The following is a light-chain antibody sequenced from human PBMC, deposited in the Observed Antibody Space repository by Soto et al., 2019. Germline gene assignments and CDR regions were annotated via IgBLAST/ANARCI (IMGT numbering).Light chain of an antibody. V-gene: IGKV3-20*01. Sequence: EIVLTPSPGTLSLSPGERATLSCRARQSVSSSYLAWYQQKPGQAPTLLIFGAATRATGIADRFSGSGCGTDFTLTISSMEPEDDAVYYCQKQGSSRTWTFGQGTKVDIK. J-gene: IGKJ1*01. CDR3: QKQGSSRTWT. CDR2: GAA. CDR1: QSVSSSY.